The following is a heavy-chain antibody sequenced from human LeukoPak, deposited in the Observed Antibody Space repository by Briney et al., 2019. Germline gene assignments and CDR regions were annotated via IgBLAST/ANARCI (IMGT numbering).Heavy chain of an antibody. Sequence: GGSLRLSCAASGFTFSTYAMTWVRQAPGKGLEWVSIIGGSDSRTYYADSVEGRFTISRDNSKNTLYLQMNSLRAEDTAVYYCAKDSSSYNWGYMDVWGKGTTVIVSS. V-gene: IGHV3-23*01. D-gene: IGHD1-20*01. CDR1: GFTFSTYA. J-gene: IGHJ6*03. CDR3: AKDSSSYNWGYMDV. CDR2: IGGSDSRT.